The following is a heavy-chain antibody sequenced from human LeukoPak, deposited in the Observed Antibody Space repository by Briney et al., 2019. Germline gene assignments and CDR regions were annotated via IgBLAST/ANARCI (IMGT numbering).Heavy chain of an antibody. Sequence: GRSLRLSWAASGFTFSSYAMSSARQPPGKGLEWVSSISGSGGSTYYADCVEGRFTICRDNSKNTLYLQMNSLRAEDTAVYYGAKVGLLAPPPYYYYYMDVWAKGTTVTVSS. V-gene: IGHV3-23*01. CDR1: GFTFSSYA. CDR3: AKVGLLAPPPYYYYYMDV. CDR2: ISGSGGST. J-gene: IGHJ6*03.